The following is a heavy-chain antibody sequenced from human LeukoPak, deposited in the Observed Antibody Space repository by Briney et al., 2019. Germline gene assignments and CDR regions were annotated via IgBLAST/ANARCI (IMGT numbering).Heavy chain of an antibody. V-gene: IGHV3-23*01. D-gene: IGHD3-9*01. CDR3: AKAGSYDILTGYYHDAFDI. Sequence: GGSLRLSCAASGFTFSSYAMSWVRQAPGKGLEWVSAISGSGGSTYNADSVKGRFTISRDNSKNTLYLQMNSLRAEDTAVYYCAKAGSYDILTGYYHDAFDIWGQGTMVTVSS. J-gene: IGHJ3*02. CDR1: GFTFSSYA. CDR2: ISGSGGST.